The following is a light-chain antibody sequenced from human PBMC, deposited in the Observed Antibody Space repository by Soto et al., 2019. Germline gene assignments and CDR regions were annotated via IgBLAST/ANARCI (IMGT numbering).Light chain of an antibody. Sequence: DIQMTQSPSTLSSSIGDRVTITCRARHSLNGRLAWYRQRPGHAPDLLIYDVSTLETGVPSRFSGTGSETEFTLPISGLQPDDFATYYCQQYNYYSTFVPGTTVEIK. J-gene: IGKJ1*01. V-gene: IGKV1-5*01. CDR3: QQYNYYST. CDR2: DVS. CDR1: HSLNGR.